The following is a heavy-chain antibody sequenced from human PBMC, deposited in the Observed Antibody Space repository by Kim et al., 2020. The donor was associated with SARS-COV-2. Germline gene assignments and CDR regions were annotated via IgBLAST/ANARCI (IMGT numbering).Heavy chain of an antibody. V-gene: IGHV4-31*01. J-gene: IGHJ4*02. D-gene: IGHD3-16*02. CDR3: ARGSYY. CDR2: YYSGST. Sequence: YYSGSTSYNPSLKSLVTISVDTSKNQFSLKLSSVTAADTAVYYCARGSYYWGQGTLVTVSS.